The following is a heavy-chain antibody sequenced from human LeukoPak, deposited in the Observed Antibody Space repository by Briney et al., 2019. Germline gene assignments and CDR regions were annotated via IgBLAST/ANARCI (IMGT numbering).Heavy chain of an antibody. V-gene: IGHV1-18*01. J-gene: IGHJ4*02. D-gene: IGHD6-13*01. CDR1: GYTFTSYG. Sequence: ASVTVSCKASGYTFTSYGISWVRQAPGQGLEWMGWISAYNGNTNYAQKLQGRVTMTTDTSTSTAYMELRSLRSDDTAVYYCARTPPAGIAAAGTAYWGQGTLVTVSS. CDR2: ISAYNGNT. CDR3: ARTPPAGIAAAGTAY.